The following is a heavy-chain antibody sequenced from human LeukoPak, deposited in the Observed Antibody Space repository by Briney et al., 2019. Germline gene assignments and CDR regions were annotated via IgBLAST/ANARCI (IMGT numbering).Heavy chain of an antibody. Sequence: PGGSLRLSCAASGFTFSSYAMHWVRQAPGKGLEWVAVISYDGSNKYYADSVKGRFTISRDNAKNSLYLQMNSLRAEDTALYYCAKGSRGSYLNYFDYWGQGTLVTVSS. V-gene: IGHV3-30-3*01. CDR2: ISYDGSNK. D-gene: IGHD1-26*01. CDR3: AKGSRGSYLNYFDY. CDR1: GFTFSSYA. J-gene: IGHJ4*02.